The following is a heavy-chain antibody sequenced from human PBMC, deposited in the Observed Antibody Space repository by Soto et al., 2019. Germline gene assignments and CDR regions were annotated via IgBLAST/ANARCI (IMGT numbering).Heavy chain of an antibody. J-gene: IGHJ4*02. CDR2: ISGSGGST. CDR1: GFTFSSYA. CDR3: AKAGFLEWLLRGYFDY. Sequence: GGSLRLSCAASGFTFSSYAMSWVRQAPGKGLEWVSAISGSGGSTYYADSVKGRFTISRDNSKNTLYLQMNSLRAEDTAVYYCAKAGFLEWLLRGYFDYWGQGTLVTVSS. D-gene: IGHD3-3*01. V-gene: IGHV3-23*01.